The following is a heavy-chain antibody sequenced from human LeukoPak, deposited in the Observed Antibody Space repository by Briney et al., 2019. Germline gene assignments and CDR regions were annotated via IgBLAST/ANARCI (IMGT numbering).Heavy chain of an antibody. D-gene: IGHD3-10*01. CDR3: ARYGSGTYPRFDY. Sequence: SETLSLTCTVSHYSIPSGYYWGWIRQPPGKGLEWIGYIYYSGSTNYNPSLQSRVTISVDTSKNQFSLNLSSVTAADTAVYYCARYGSGTYPRFDYWGRGTLVTVSS. J-gene: IGHJ4*02. V-gene: IGHV4-59*08. CDR2: IYYSGST. CDR1: HYSIPSGYY.